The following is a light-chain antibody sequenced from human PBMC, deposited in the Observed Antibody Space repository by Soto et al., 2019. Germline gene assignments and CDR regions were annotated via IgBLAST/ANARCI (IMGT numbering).Light chain of an antibody. Sequence: DIQMTQSPSTLSASVGDTVTITCRASQSVSSWLSWYQQKPGTATKLLIYEASTLESGVPSRFSGSRSGTEFTFTISRRQPDDFATYYCEQYNRYYTVGQGTKREIK. V-gene: IGKV1-5*03. CDR3: EQYNRYYT. J-gene: IGKJ2*01. CDR1: QSVSSW. CDR2: EAS.